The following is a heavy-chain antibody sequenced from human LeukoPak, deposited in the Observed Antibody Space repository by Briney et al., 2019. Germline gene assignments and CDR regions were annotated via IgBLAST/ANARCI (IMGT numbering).Heavy chain of an antibody. CDR2: MNPNSGNT. J-gene: IGHJ5*02. CDR1: GYTFTSYD. D-gene: IGHD2-15*01. CDR3: ATVPYSGASNWFDP. V-gene: IGHV1-8*01. Sequence: ASVKVSCKASGYTFTSYDINWVRQATGQGLEWMGWMNPNSGNTGYAQKFQGRVTMTEDTSTDTAYMELSSLRSEDTAVYYCATVPYSGASNWFDPWGQGTLVTVSS.